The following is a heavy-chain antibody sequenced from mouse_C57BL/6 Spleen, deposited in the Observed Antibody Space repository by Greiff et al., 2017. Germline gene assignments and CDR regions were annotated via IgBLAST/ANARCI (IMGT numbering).Heavy chain of an antibody. V-gene: IGHV5-17*01. CDR3: ARGVWYFDV. CDR2: ISSGSSTI. CDR1: GFTFRDYG. J-gene: IGHJ1*03. Sequence: EVKLVESGGGLVKPGGSLTLSCAASGFTFRDYGMHWVRQAPEKGLEWVAYISSGSSTIYYADTVKGRFTISRDNAKNTLFLQMTSLRAEDTAMYYCARGVWYFDVWGTGTTVTVSS.